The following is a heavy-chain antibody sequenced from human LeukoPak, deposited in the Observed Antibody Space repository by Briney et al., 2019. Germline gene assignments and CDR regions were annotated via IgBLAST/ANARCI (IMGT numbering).Heavy chain of an antibody. CDR3: ARAPSYDFWSGPHGGDNWFDP. Sequence: ASVRVSCKASGYTFTSYDINWVRQATGQGLEWMGWMNPNSGNTGYAQKFQGRVTITRNTSISTAYMELSSLRSEDTAVYYCARAPSYDFWSGPHGGDNWFDPWGQGTLVTVSS. CDR1: GYTFTSYD. CDR2: MNPNSGNT. D-gene: IGHD3-3*01. J-gene: IGHJ5*02. V-gene: IGHV1-8*03.